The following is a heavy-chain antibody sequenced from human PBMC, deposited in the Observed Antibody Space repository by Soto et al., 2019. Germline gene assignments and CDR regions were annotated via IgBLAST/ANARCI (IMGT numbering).Heavy chain of an antibody. CDR3: AKDGPYDYIWGSYRYTGAWFDP. D-gene: IGHD3-16*02. Sequence: EVQLLESGGGLVQPGGSLRLSCAASGFTFSSYAMSWVRQAPGKGLEWVSAISGSGGSTYYADSVKGRFTISRDNSKKTLYLQMNSLRAEDTAVYYCAKDGPYDYIWGSYRYTGAWFDPWAREPWSPSPQ. CDR1: GFTFSSYA. CDR2: ISGSGGST. V-gene: IGHV3-23*01. J-gene: IGHJ5*02.